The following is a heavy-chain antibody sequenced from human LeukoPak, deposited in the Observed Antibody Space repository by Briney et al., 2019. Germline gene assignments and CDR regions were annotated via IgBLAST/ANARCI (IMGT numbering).Heavy chain of an antibody. J-gene: IGHJ1*01. CDR2: IYYSGST. V-gene: IGHV4-59*01. CDR3: ARAYSRAYFQH. Sequence: PSETLSLTCTVSGVSISSYYWSWIRQPPGKGLEWIGYIYYSGSTNYNPSLKSRVTISVDTSKNQFSRKLSSVTAADTAAYYCARAYSRAYFQHWGQGTLVTVSS. CDR1: GVSISSYY. D-gene: IGHD6-13*01.